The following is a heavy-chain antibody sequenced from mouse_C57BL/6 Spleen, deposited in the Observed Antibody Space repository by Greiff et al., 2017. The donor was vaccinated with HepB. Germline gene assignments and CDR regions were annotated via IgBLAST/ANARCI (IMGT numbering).Heavy chain of an antibody. CDR2: ISDGGIYT. Sequence: EVQRVESGGGLVKPGGSLKLSCAASGFTFSSYAMSWVRQTPETRLECVATISDGGIYTYYPENVKGRFTISRDKSKNNLYLQMSHLKSEDTAMFYCARDGYGSSYDYFGYWGQGTTLTVSS. D-gene: IGHD1-1*01. V-gene: IGHV5-4*01. CDR3: ARDGYGSSYDYFGY. J-gene: IGHJ2*01. CDR1: GFTFSSYA.